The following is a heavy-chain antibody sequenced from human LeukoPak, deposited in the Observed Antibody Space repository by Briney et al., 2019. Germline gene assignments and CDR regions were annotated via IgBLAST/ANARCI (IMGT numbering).Heavy chain of an antibody. Sequence: ASVKVSCKASGYKFNIFGITWVRQPPGQGLEWMGWVSAYSGNTNYAQKIQGRVTMTTDTSTTTAYMELRSLRSDDTAVYYCARPGSNYDRSGTYYVDYWGQGTLVTVSS. CDR1: GYKFNIFG. V-gene: IGHV1-18*01. CDR2: VSAYSGNT. J-gene: IGHJ4*02. CDR3: ARPGSNYDRSGTYYVDY. D-gene: IGHD3-22*01.